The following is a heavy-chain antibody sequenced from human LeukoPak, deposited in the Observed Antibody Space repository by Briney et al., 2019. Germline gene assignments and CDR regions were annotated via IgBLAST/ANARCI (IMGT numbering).Heavy chain of an antibody. CDR1: GFTFSRYG. CDR3: ARRAGAYSHPYDY. V-gene: IGHV3-23*01. Sequence: PGGSLRLSCAASGFTFSRYGMTWARQATGKGLEWVSTISATGDSKDYADSVQGRFTISRDNSKNTLYLQMNSLRAEDTAVYYCARRAGAYSHPYDYWGQGTLVTVSS. D-gene: IGHD4/OR15-4a*01. J-gene: IGHJ4*02. CDR2: ISATGDSK.